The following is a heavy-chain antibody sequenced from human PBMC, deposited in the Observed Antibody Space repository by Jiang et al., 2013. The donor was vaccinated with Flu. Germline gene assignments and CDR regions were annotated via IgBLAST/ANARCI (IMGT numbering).Heavy chain of an antibody. CDR2: IYYSGST. V-gene: IGHV4-38-2*01. CDR3: ATPGYGESVGAGDY. J-gene: IGHJ4*02. Sequence: ETLSLTCAVSGYSISSGYYWGWIRQPPGKGLEWIGSIYYSGSTYYNPSLKSRVTISVDTSKNQFSLKLSSVTAADTAVYYCATPGYGESVGAGDYWGQGTLVTVSS. D-gene: IGHD5-12*01. CDR1: GYSISSGYY.